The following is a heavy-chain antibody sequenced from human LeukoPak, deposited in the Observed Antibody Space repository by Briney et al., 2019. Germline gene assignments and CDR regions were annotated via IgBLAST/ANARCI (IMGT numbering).Heavy chain of an antibody. Sequence: GGSLRLSCVASGLTFSSFWMSWARQAPGKGLEWVANVNEDGSERNYVDTVKGRFTIARDNAKNSLSLQMNSLRAEDTAVYYCARGYWGIVVVPAATDAFDIWGQGTMVTVSS. CDR1: GLTFSSFW. V-gene: IGHV3-7*01. J-gene: IGHJ3*02. CDR3: ARGYWGIVVVPAATDAFDI. CDR2: VNEDGSER. D-gene: IGHD2-2*01.